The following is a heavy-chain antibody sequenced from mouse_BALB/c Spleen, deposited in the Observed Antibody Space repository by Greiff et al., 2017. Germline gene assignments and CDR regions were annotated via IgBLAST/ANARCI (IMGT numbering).Heavy chain of an antibody. V-gene: IGHV2-9-2*01. J-gene: IGHJ3*01. Sequence: VQLKESGPGLVAPSQSLSITCTVSGFSLTSYDISWIRQPPGKGLEWLGVIWTGGGTNYNSAFMSRLSISKDNSKSQVFLKMNSLQTDDTAIYYCVRDLTTVVATGPFAYWGQGTLVTVSA. CDR1: GFSLTSYD. CDR3: VRDLTTVVATGPFAY. D-gene: IGHD1-1*01. CDR2: IWTGGGT.